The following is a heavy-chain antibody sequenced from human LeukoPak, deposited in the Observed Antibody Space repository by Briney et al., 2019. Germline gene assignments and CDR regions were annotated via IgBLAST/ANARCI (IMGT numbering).Heavy chain of an antibody. CDR3: ARVEGITATTGD. J-gene: IGHJ4*02. V-gene: IGHV1-2*02. CDR1: GYTFTDYY. CDR2: ISPSSGGT. Sequence: ASVKVSCKASGYTFTDYYIHWVRQAPGQGLEWMGRISPSSGGTIYAQKFQGRFTMTTDTSIVTACMDLSRLTSDDTAVYYCARVEGITATTGDWGQGTLVTVSS. D-gene: IGHD1-7*01.